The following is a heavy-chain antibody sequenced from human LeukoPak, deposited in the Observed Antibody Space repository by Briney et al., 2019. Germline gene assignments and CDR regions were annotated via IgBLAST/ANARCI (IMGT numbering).Heavy chain of an antibody. CDR2: IYYSGST. V-gene: IGHV4-39*01. CDR1: GGSISSTTYY. CDR3: ASTGYSYAVNEIHAFDI. D-gene: IGHD5-18*01. J-gene: IGHJ3*02. Sequence: SETLSLTCIVSGGSISSTTYYWGWIRQPPGKGLEWIGSIYYSGSTYYNPSLKSRVTISVDTSKNQFSLKLNSVTAADTAVYYCASTGYSYAVNEIHAFDIWGQGTMVTVSS.